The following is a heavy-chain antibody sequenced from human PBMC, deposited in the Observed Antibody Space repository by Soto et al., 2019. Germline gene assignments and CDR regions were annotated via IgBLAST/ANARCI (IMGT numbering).Heavy chain of an antibody. J-gene: IGHJ4*02. D-gene: IGHD5-18*01. CDR2: ISTYNENM. CDR1: GSTFTSNG. CDR3: AYVGGYSTGDYSFDF. Sequence: ASVKFTWKESGSTFTSNGIGWVRQAPGQGLEWMGWISTYNENMDTAPQLQGRLTMTTDTSTKTAYMELTNLKLDDTALYYCAYVGGYSTGDYSFDFWGQGTPVT. V-gene: IGHV1-18*04.